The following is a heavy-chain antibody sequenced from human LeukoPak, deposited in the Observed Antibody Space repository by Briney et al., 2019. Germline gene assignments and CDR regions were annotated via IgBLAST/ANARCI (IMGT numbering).Heavy chain of an antibody. CDR1: GGSINNYY. V-gene: IGHV4-59*01. J-gene: IGHJ4*02. Sequence: PSETLSLTCTVSGGSINNYYRSWIRQPPGKGLEYIGYIYYTGSTGSTSYNPSLKSRVTISVDTSKKQFSLQLRSVTAADTAVYYCARLGYCSGGSCYHRTSTVDYWGQGTLITVSS. D-gene: IGHD2-15*01. CDR3: ARLGYCSGGSCYHRTSTVDY. CDR2: IYYTGSTGST.